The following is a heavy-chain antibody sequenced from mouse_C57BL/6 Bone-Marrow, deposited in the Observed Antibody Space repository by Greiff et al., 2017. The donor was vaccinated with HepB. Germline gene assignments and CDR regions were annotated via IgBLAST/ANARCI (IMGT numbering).Heavy chain of an antibody. CDR3: ARRGYAMDY. Sequence: QVQLQQSGPELVKPGASVKISCKASGYAFSSSWMNWVKQRPGKGLEWIGRIYPGDGDTNYNGKFKGKATLTADKSSSTAYMQLSSLTSEDSAVYFCARRGYAMDYWGQGTSVTVSA. CDR1: GYAFSSSW. J-gene: IGHJ4*01. V-gene: IGHV1-82*01. CDR2: IYPGDGDT.